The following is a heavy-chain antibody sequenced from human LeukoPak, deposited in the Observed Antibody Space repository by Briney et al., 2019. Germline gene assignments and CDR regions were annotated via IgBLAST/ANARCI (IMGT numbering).Heavy chain of an antibody. CDR1: GYIFTNYW. CDR2: IYPGDSDI. V-gene: IGHV5-51*01. D-gene: IGHD6-13*01. J-gene: IGHJ4*02. Sequence: LGESLKISCKGSGYIFTNYWIGWVRQMPGKGLEWMGIIYPGDSDIRYSPSFQGQVTISADKSISTAYLQWSSLKASDTAMYYCARYPYSSSWYPYYFDYWGQGTLVTVSS. CDR3: ARYPYSSSWYPYYFDY.